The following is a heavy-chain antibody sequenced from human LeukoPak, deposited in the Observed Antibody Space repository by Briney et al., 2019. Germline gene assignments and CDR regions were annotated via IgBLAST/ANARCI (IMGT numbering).Heavy chain of an antibody. Sequence: GGSLRLSCVASGFPFSSYGMHWVRQAPGKGLEWVAFIRYDGSNKYYADSVKGRFTISRDNSKNTLYLQMNSLRAEDTAVYYCAKDAAYYYDSSGYYYLDYWGQGTLVTVSS. CDR3: AKDAAYYYDSSGYYYLDY. CDR1: GFPFSSYG. J-gene: IGHJ4*02. V-gene: IGHV3-30*02. CDR2: IRYDGSNK. D-gene: IGHD3-22*01.